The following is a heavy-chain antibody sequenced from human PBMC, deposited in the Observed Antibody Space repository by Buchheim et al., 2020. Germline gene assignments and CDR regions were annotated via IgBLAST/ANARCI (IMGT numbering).Heavy chain of an antibody. CDR1: GFTFSSYG. CDR3: AKGSSPYGYNVGY. V-gene: IGHV3-30*18. CDR2: ISYDGSNK. Sequence: QVQLVESGGGVVQPGRSLRLSCAASGFTFSSYGMHWVRQAPGKGLEWVAVISYDGSNKYYADSVKGRFTISTDNSKNTLYLQMNSLRAEDTAVYYCAKGSSPYGYNVGYWGQGTL. J-gene: IGHJ4*02. D-gene: IGHD5-24*01.